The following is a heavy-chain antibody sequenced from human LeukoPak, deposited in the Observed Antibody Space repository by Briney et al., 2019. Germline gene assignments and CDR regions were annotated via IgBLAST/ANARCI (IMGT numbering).Heavy chain of an antibody. J-gene: IGHJ4*02. CDR2: ISSSGGST. D-gene: IGHD3-10*01. CDR3: RVTRQQYGSGRPGAGFFDY. Sequence: GGSLRLSCAASGFTFSSYAMSWVRQAPAKGLEWVSAISSSGGSTYYADSVKGRFTISRDNSKNTLYLQMNSLRAEDTAVYYCRVTRQQYGSGRPGAGFFDYWGQGTLVTVSS. CDR1: GFTFSSYA. V-gene: IGHV3-23*01.